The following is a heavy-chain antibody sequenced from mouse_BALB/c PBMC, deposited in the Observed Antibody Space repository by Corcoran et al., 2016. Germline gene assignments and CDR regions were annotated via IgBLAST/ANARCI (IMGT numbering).Heavy chain of an antibody. CDR2: IYPYNGGT. J-gene: IGHJ3*01. D-gene: IGHD2-3*01. CDR3: ARAEDGYSAWFAY. CDR1: GYTFTDYN. V-gene: IGHV1S29*02. Sequence: EVQLQQSGPELVKPGASVKISCKASGYTFTDYNMHWVKQSHGKSLEWIGYIYPYNGGTGYNQKFKSKATLTVDNSSSTTYMELRSLTSEDSAVYYCARAEDGYSAWFAYWGQGTLVTVSA.